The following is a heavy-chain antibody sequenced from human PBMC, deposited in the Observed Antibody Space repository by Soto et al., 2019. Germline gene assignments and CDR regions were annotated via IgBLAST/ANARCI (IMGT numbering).Heavy chain of an antibody. CDR2: ISSSSSYT. D-gene: IGHD6-13*01. J-gene: IGHJ6*02. V-gene: IGHV3-11*06. CDR3: ARVKSSQWVYSHYYYGMDV. CDR1: GFTFSDYY. Sequence: QVQLVESGGGLVKPGGSLRLSCAASGFTFSDYYMSWIRQAPGKGLEWVSYISSSSSYTNYADSVKGRFTISRDNAKNSLYLQMNSLRAEDTAVYYCARVKSSQWVYSHYYYGMDVWGQGTTVTVSS.